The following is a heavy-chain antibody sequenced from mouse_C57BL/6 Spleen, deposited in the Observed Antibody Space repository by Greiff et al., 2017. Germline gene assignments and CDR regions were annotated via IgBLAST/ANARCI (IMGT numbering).Heavy chain of an antibody. CDR3: AREGSNYYFDY. CDR1: GYTFTSYW. Sequence: QVQLQQPGAELVMPGASVKLSCKASGYTFTSYWMHWVKQRPGQGLEWIGEIDPSDSYTNYNQKFKGKSTLTVDKSSSTAYMQLSSLTSEDSAVYYCAREGSNYYFDYWGQGTTLTVSS. J-gene: IGHJ2*01. V-gene: IGHV1-69*01. D-gene: IGHD2-5*01. CDR2: IDPSDSYT.